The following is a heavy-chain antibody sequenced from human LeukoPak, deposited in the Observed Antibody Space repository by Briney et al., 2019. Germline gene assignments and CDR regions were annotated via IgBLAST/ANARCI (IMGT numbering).Heavy chain of an antibody. V-gene: IGHV3-11*04. CDR2: ISPRATTI. CDR3: ARAHERGYGHAWFDP. D-gene: IGHD5-18*01. CDR1: GLSLSDYY. Sequence: GRSQRLSCATSGLSLSDYYMSWVRLAPGSRLEGLAYISPRATTIYYADSVKGRFAVSRDNAKSLVYLQMNSLRAEDTGVYYCARAHERGYGHAWFDPWGQGTLVTVSP. J-gene: IGHJ5*02.